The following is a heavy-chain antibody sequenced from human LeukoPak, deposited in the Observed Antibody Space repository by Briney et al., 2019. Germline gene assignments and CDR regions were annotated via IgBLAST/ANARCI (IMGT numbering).Heavy chain of an antibody. Sequence: SETLSLTCGVYGGSFSGYYWSWLRQPPGKGLEWIGEINHSGSTNYNPSLKSRVTISVDTSKNQFSLKLSSVTAADTAVYYCAWSNTPGIAVAGTGFDYWGQGTLVTVSS. CDR1: GGSFSGYY. CDR3: AWSNTPGIAVAGTGFDY. D-gene: IGHD6-19*01. CDR2: INHSGST. J-gene: IGHJ4*02. V-gene: IGHV4-34*01.